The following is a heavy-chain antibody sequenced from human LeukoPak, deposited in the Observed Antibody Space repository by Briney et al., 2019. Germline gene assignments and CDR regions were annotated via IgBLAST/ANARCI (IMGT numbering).Heavy chain of an antibody. CDR3: ARLPEPVYCSSFSCYGRWGYYFDY. Sequence: SETLSLTCAVSGYSISSGYYWGWIRQPPGKGLEWIESIYHSGSTYYNPSLKSRVTISVDTSKNQFSLKLSSVTAADTAVYYCARLPEPVYCSSFSCYGRWGYYFDYWGHGTLVTVSS. J-gene: IGHJ4*01. CDR2: IYHSGST. CDR1: GYSISSGYY. V-gene: IGHV4-38-2*01. D-gene: IGHD2-2*01.